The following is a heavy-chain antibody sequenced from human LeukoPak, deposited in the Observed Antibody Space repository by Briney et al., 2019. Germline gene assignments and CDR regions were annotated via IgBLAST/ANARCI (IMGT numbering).Heavy chain of an antibody. V-gene: IGHV4-61*02. CDR2: IYTSGST. CDR1: GGSISSGGYS. D-gene: IGHD3-10*01. J-gene: IGHJ5*02. Sequence: SETLSLTCAVSGGSISSGGYSWSWIRQPAGKGLEWIGRIYTSGSTNYNPSLKSRVTMSVDTSKNQFSLKLSSVTAADTAVYYCARDMVRGQNWFDPWGQGTLVTVSS. CDR3: ARDMVRGQNWFDP.